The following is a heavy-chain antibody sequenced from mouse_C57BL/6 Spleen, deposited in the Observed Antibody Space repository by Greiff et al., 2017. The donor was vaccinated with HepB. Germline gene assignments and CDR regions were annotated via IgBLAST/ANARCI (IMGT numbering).Heavy chain of an antibody. J-gene: IGHJ2*01. CDR1: GFTFSSYT. V-gene: IGHV5-9*01. Sequence: EVKLMESGGGLVKPGGSLKLSCAASGFTFSSYTMSWVRQTPEKRLEWVATISGSGGNTYYPDSVKGRFTISRDNAKNTLYLHMRSLRSEDTALYYCARLSFDYWGQGTTLTVSA. CDR3: ARLSFDY. CDR2: ISGSGGNT.